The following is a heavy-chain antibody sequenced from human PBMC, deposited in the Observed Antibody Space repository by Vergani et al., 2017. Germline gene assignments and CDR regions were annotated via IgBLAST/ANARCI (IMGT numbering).Heavy chain of an antibody. CDR2: ISGSGGST. D-gene: IGHD3-16*01. J-gene: IGHJ6*03. CDR1: GFTFSSYA. Sequence: EVQLLESGGGLVQPGGSLRLSCAASGFTFSSYAMSWVRQAPGKGLEWVSAISGSGGSTYYADSVKGRLTISRNNSTNTLYLQMNSLRAEDTAVYYCAKDMIPIRGAVYYYYYMDVWGKGTTVTVSS. V-gene: IGHV3-23*01. CDR3: AKDMIPIRGAVYYYYYMDV.